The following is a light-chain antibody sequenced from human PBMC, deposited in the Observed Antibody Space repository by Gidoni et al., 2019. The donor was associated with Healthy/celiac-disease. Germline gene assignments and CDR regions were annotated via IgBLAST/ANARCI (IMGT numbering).Light chain of an antibody. Sequence: DIQMTQSSSSLSASVGDRVTITCRASQSISSYLNWYQQKPGKAPKLLIYAASSLQSGVPSRFSGSGSGTDFTLTISLQPEDFATYYCQQSYSTPTWTFGQGTKVEIK. CDR2: AAS. J-gene: IGKJ1*01. CDR1: QSISSY. CDR3: QQSYSTPTWT. V-gene: IGKV1-39*01.